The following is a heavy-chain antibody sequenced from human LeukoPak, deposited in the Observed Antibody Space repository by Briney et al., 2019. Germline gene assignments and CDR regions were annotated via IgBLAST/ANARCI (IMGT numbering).Heavy chain of an antibody. J-gene: IGHJ3*02. CDR2: VEQSGST. Sequence: SETLSLTCTVSGGSLSGYHWSWIRQSPGQGLEWIGEVEQSGSTKNNPSLKSRVTMSRDTSKNQFSLKLRSLTAADTAVYFCARIQAEWAAPGFDNWGQGTMVTVSS. CDR1: GGSLSGYH. D-gene: IGHD1-26*01. CDR3: ARIQAEWAAPGFDN. V-gene: IGHV4-34*01.